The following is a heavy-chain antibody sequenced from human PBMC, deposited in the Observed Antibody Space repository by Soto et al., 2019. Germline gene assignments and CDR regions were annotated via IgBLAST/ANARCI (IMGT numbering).Heavy chain of an antibody. CDR2: ISAYNGNT. J-gene: IGHJ4*02. Sequence: QVPLVQSGAEVKKPGASVKVSCKASGYTFTSYGISWVRQAPGQGLEWMGWISAYNGNTNYAQKLQGRVTMTTDTSTSTAYMELRSLRSDDTAVYYCARDRPDVLMVYAIPVDYWGQGTLVTVSS. D-gene: IGHD2-8*01. V-gene: IGHV1-18*01. CDR1: GYTFTSYG. CDR3: ARDRPDVLMVYAIPVDY.